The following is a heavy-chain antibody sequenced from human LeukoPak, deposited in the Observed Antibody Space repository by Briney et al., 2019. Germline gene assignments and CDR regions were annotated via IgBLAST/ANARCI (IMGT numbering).Heavy chain of an antibody. CDR3: ARAPDY. V-gene: IGHV4-39*07. CDR2: MYYSGKS. J-gene: IGHJ4*02. CDR1: GGSFTSDDYY. Sequence: SETLSLTCTVSGGSFTSDDYYWGWIRQPPGKGLEWIGSMYYSGKSYYNPSLKSRVTISVDKSKNQFSLKLSSVTAADTAVYYCARAPDYWGQGTLVTVSS.